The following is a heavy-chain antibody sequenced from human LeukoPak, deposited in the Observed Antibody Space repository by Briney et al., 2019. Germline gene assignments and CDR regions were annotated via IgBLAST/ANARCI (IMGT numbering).Heavy chain of an antibody. D-gene: IGHD5-24*01. Sequence: AGGSLRLSCVGSRLTFSGFEMNWVRQAPGKGLEWVSYIKDDGSLKTYADSVKGRFTISRDNAKNSLYLQMNSLRVEDTAIYCCARRFRDWGQGTLVTVSS. V-gene: IGHV3-48*03. CDR1: RLTFSGFE. J-gene: IGHJ4*02. CDR2: IKDDGSLK. CDR3: ARRFRD.